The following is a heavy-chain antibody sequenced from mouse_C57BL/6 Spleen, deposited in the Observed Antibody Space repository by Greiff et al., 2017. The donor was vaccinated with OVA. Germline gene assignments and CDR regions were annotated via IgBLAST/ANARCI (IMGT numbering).Heavy chain of an antibody. J-gene: IGHJ1*03. CDR2: IYPGSGNT. V-gene: IGHV1-76*01. CDR1: GYTFTDYY. CDR3: AREDYYGSSWYVDV. Sequence: QVHVKQSGAELVRPGASVKLSCKASGYTFTDYYINWVKQRPGQGLEWIARIYPGSGNTYYNEKFKGKATLTAEKSSSTAYMQLSSLTSEDSAVYFCAREDYYGSSWYVDVWGTGTTVTVSS. D-gene: IGHD1-1*01.